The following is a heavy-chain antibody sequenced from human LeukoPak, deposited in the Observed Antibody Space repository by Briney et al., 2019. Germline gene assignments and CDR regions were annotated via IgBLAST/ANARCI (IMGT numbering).Heavy chain of an antibody. CDR2: ISGSGGST. D-gene: IGHD2-2*01. J-gene: IGHJ3*02. CDR3: AKDGCSSTSCYLGAFDI. V-gene: IGHV3-23*01. Sequence: PGGSLRLSCAASGFTLSSYWMSWVRQAPGKGLEWVSAISGSGGSTYYADSVKGRFTISRDNSKNTLYLQMNSLRAEDTAVYYCAKDGCSSTSCYLGAFDIWGQGTMVTVSS. CDR1: GFTLSSYW.